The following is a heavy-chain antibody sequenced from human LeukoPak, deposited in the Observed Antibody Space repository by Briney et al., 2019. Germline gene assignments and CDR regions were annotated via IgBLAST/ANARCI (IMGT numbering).Heavy chain of an antibody. Sequence: SETLSLTCTVSGGSISSYYWIWIRQPPGKGLEWIGYIHWSGSTSYNPSLKSRVTISVDTSTNQFSLKLSSMTAADTAVYYCAREMAGSSSSFDYWGQGTLVTVSS. CDR1: GGSISSYY. V-gene: IGHV4-59*01. CDR2: IHWSGST. J-gene: IGHJ4*02. CDR3: AREMAGSSSSFDY. D-gene: IGHD6-13*01.